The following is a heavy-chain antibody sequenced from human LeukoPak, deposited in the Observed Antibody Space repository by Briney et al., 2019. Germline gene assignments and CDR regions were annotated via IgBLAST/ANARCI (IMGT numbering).Heavy chain of an antibody. CDR2: INHSGST. CDR1: GGSFSGYY. J-gene: IGHJ4*02. V-gene: IGHV4-34*01. D-gene: IGHD3-3*01. Sequence: SETLSLTCAVYGGSFSGYYWSWIRQPPGKGLEWIGEINHSGSTNYNPSLKSRATISVDTSKNQFSLKLSSVTAADTAVYYCARGLGRSVDYWGQGTLVTVSS. CDR3: ARGLGRSVDY.